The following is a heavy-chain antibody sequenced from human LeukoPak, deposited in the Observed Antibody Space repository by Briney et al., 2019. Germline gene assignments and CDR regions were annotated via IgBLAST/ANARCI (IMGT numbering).Heavy chain of an antibody. CDR3: VSFYETY. J-gene: IGHJ4*02. D-gene: IGHD2-2*01. Sequence: GASVKVSCKASGYTFTGYYMHWVRQAPGKGLVWVSHINSDGSWTSYADSVKGRFTISKDNAKNTVYLQMNNLRAEDTAVYYCVSFYETYWGRGTLVTVSS. CDR2: INSDGSWT. V-gene: IGHV3-74*01. CDR1: GYTFTGYY.